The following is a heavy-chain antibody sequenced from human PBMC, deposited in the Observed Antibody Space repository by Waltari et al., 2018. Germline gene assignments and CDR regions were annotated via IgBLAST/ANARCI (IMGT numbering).Heavy chain of an antibody. D-gene: IGHD3-10*01. CDR1: GFTFSSYS. V-gene: IGHV3-21*01. CDR2: ISSSSSYI. CDR3: ARSVRYPNWFDP. J-gene: IGHJ5*02. Sequence: EVQLVESGVGLVKPGGSLRLSCAASGFTFSSYSMNWVRQAPGKGMEWVSSISSSSSYIYYAASVTCRFTISRDNAKNSLYLQMNSLSAEDTAVYYCARSVRYPNWFDPWGQGTLVTVSS.